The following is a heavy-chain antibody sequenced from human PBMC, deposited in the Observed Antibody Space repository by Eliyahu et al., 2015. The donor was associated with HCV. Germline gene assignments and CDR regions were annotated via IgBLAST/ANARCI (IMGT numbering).Heavy chain of an antibody. CDR3: ARGSWGGYSKRWFDP. V-gene: IGHV4-34*01. D-gene: IGHD3-3*01. J-gene: IGHJ5*02. CDR1: GXSXSGYY. CDR2: IXHSGST. Sequence: QVQLQQWGAGLLKPSETLSLTCXVYGXSXSGYYWXWXRQPPGKGXEWIGAIXHSGSTNYNPSLKSRVTISVDTSKKQFSLKLSSVTAADTAVYYCARGSWGGYSKRWFDPWGQGTLVTVSS.